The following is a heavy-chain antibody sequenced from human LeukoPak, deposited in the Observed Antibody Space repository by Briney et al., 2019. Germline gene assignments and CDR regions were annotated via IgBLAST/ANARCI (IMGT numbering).Heavy chain of an antibody. D-gene: IGHD3-3*01. Sequence: PSETLSLTCTVSGGSISSGSYYWSWIRQPAGKGLEWIGRIYTSGSTNYNPSLKSRVTISVDTSKNQFSLKLSSVTAADTAVYYCARGRTISITVYYYYYMDVWGKGTTVTVSS. J-gene: IGHJ6*03. CDR3: ARGRTISITVYYYYYMDV. CDR1: GGSISSGSYY. V-gene: IGHV4-61*02. CDR2: IYTSGST.